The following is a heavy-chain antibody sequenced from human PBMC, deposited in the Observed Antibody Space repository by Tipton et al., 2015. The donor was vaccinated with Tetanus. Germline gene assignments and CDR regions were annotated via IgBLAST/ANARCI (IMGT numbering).Heavy chain of an antibody. CDR2: IYHSGTT. CDR1: GGSIRSSNW. D-gene: IGHD3-3*01. Sequence: TLSLTCAVSGGSIRSSNWWSWVRQTPGKGLEWIGEIYHSGTTNYNPSLKSRVTMSVDNSKNQFSLKLNSVTAADTAVYYCARESITIFGVVSIDYWGQGPLVIVSS. V-gene: IGHV4-4*02. CDR3: ARESITIFGVVSIDY. J-gene: IGHJ4*02.